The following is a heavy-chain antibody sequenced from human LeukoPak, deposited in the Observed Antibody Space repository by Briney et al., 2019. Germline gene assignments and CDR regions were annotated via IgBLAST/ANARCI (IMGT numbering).Heavy chain of an antibody. CDR1: GFTFSSYA. CDR3: AKALGYRYGPNDAFDI. Sequence: GGSLRLSCAASGFTFSSYAMNWVRQAPGKGLEWVSGISGRGGTTYYADSVTGRFTISRDNSKNTLYLQMNSLRAEDTAVYYCAKALGYRYGPNDAFDIWGQGTMVTVSS. J-gene: IGHJ3*02. D-gene: IGHD5-18*01. V-gene: IGHV3-23*01. CDR2: ISGRGGTT.